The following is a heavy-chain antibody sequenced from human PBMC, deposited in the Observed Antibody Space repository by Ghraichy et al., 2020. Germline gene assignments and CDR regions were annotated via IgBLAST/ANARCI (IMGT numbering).Heavy chain of an antibody. Sequence: GALRLSCVASGFTLTGYSMNWVRQSPGKGLEWVSYITSSGRTKSYADSVQGRFTISRDNAQNSLYLQMNSLRDDDTAVYYCARGSTVVRFYYYDGMDVWGQGTTVTVSS. D-gene: IGHD4-23*01. J-gene: IGHJ6*02. V-gene: IGHV3-48*02. CDR3: ARGSTVVRFYYYDGMDV. CDR2: ITSSGRTK. CDR1: GFTLTGYS.